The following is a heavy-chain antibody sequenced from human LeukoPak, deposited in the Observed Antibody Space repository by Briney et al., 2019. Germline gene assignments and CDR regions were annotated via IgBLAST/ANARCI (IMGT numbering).Heavy chain of an antibody. D-gene: IGHD3-22*01. CDR3: ATSRGRYYDSSGEAFDI. J-gene: IGHJ3*02. V-gene: IGHV3-9*01. CDR1: GFTFDDYA. Sequence: GGSLRLSCAASGFTFDDYAMHWVRQAPGKGLEWVSGISWNSGSIGYADSVKGRFTISRDNAKNSLYLQMNSLRAEDTALYYCATSRGRYYDSSGEAFDIWGQGTMVTVSS. CDR2: ISWNSGSI.